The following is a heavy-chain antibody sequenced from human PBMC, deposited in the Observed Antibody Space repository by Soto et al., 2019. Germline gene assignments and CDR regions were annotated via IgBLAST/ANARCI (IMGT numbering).Heavy chain of an antibody. V-gene: IGHV3-7*03. Sequence: GVSLRLSGAASGFTLSNYWMTWVRQAPGKGLEWVANINKDGSQKNYVDSVKGRFTIARDNGQNSLSLQMNSLRVEDTAVYYCVRELGLAYWGQGALVTVSS. CDR1: GFTLSNYW. CDR3: VRELGLAY. D-gene: IGHD7-27*01. J-gene: IGHJ4*02. CDR2: INKDGSQK.